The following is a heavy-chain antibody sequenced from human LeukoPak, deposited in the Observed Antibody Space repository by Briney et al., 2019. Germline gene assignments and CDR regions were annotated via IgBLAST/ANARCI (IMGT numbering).Heavy chain of an antibody. CDR1: GFTFTNYA. CDR2: ISGPGDKT. Sequence: GGSLRLSCAVSGFTFTNYATKWVRQAPGKGLEWVSTISGPGDKTYYADSVKGRFTISRDNSKNTVSLQMNSLRAGDTAVYYCAREATSSSGWYIDSWGQGTLVAVSS. CDR3: AREATSSSGWYIDS. D-gene: IGHD6-25*01. V-gene: IGHV3-23*01. J-gene: IGHJ4*02.